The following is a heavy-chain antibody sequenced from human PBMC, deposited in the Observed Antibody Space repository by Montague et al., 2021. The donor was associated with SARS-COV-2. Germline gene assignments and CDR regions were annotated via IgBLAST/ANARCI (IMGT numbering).Heavy chain of an antibody. V-gene: IGHV4-31*03. CDR2: IYYSGST. D-gene: IGHD2-2*01. J-gene: IGHJ6*02. Sequence: TLSLTCTVSGGSISSGGYYWSWIRQHPGKGLEWIGYIYYSGSTYYNPSLKSRVTISVDTSKNQFSLKLSSVTAADTAVYYCATESVVPASLYYYGVDVWGQGTTVTVSS. CDR3: ATESVVPASLYYYGVDV. CDR1: GGSISSGGYY.